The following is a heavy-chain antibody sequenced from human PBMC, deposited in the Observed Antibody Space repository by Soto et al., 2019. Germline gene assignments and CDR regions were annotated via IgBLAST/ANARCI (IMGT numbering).Heavy chain of an antibody. CDR3: ASKLNYAYYYYMDV. CDR1: GFTVSSNY. Sequence: GGSLRLSCAASGFTVSSNYMSWVRQAPGKGLEWVSVIYSGGSTYYADSVKGRFTISRHNSKNTLYLQMNSLRAEDTAVYYCASKLNYAYYYYMDVWGKGTAVTVSS. D-gene: IGHD1-7*01. V-gene: IGHV3-53*04. CDR2: IYSGGST. J-gene: IGHJ6*03.